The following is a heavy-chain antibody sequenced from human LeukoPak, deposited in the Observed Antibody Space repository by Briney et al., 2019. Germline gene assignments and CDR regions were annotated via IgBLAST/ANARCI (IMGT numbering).Heavy chain of an antibody. J-gene: IGHJ5*02. V-gene: IGHV4-61*02. D-gene: IGHD6-19*01. CDR3: AKGADPPWFDP. CDR2: MSSRGIR. Sequence: TLSHLRCVSNVPISSETYLWRSIRQPAGKGLEWIGRMSSRGIRTYTPSLKSRVIISIEASRDQYAINLNSLTAEDTAVYYCAKGADPPWFDPWGQGTLVTVSS. CDR1: NVPISSETYL.